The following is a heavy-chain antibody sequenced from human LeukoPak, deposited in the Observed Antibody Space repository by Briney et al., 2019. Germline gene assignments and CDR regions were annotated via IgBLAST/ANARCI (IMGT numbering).Heavy chain of an antibody. V-gene: IGHV1-18*01. CDR2: ISVYNGNT. CDR3: ARSSDDYVWGSYREPFDH. Sequence: VASVKVSFTASGYTFTSYGISWVRQAPGQGLEWMGWISVYNGNTSYAQKFQGRVTMTTDTSTTTADMELRSLRSDDTAVYYCARSSDDYVWGSYREPFDHWGQGTLVTVSS. J-gene: IGHJ4*02. CDR1: GYTFTSYG. D-gene: IGHD3-16*02.